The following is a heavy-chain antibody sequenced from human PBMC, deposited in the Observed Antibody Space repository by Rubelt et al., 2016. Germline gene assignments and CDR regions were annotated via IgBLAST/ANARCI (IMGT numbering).Heavy chain of an antibody. V-gene: IGHV1-69*01. CDR1: GGTFSSYA. CDR3: ARDLRGGGEQWLAYYFDY. CDR2: IIPIFGTA. D-gene: IGHD6-19*01. Sequence: QVQLVQSGAEVKKPGSSVKVSCKASGGTFSSYAISWVRQAPGQGLEWMGGIIPIFGTANYAQKFQGRVTITADESTSTAYMELSSLRSECTAVYYCARDLRGGGEQWLAYYFDYWGQGTLVTVSS. J-gene: IGHJ4*02.